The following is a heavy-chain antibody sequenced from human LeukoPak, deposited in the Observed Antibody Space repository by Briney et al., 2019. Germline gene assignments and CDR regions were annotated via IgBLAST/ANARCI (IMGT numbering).Heavy chain of an antibody. CDR1: GGSISSSSYY. D-gene: IGHD6-13*01. V-gene: IGHV4-39*07. CDR3: ASESSSSWLY. J-gene: IGHJ4*02. Sequence: PSETLSLTCTVSGGSISSSSYYWGWIRQPPGKGLEWIGSIYYSGSTYYNPSLKSRVTISVDTSKNQFSLKLSSVTAADTAVYYCASESSSSWLYWGQGTLVTVSS. CDR2: IYYSGST.